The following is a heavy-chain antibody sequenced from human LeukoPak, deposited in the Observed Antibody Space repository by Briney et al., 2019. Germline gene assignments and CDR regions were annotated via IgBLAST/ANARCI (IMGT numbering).Heavy chain of an antibody. CDR1: GGSISSYY. CDR3: ARDRAGDWFDP. V-gene: IGHV4-59*01. CDR2: IYYSGYT. Sequence: SETLSLTCTVSGGSISSYYWSWIRQPPGKGLEWIGDIYYSGYTNYNPSLKSRVTISVDTSKNQFSLKLRSVTAADTAVYYCARDRAGDWFDPWGQGTLVTVSS. J-gene: IGHJ5*02. D-gene: IGHD3-10*01.